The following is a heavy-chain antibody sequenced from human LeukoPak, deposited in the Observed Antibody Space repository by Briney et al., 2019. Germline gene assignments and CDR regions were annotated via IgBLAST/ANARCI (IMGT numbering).Heavy chain of an antibody. J-gene: IGHJ3*02. CDR3: ARGGPGAFDI. CDR1: GGSISSYY. V-gene: IGHV4-59*12. Sequence: PSETLSLTCTVSGGSISSYYWSWFRQPPGKGPEWIGYIYYSGSTNYNPSLKSRVTLSVDPSKNQFSLKLSSVTAADTAVYYCARGGPGAFDIWGQGTMVTVSS. CDR2: IYYSGST.